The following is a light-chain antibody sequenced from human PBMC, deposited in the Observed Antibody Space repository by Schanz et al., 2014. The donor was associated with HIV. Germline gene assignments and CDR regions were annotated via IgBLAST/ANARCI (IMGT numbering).Light chain of an antibody. CDR3: ISYTSDTVV. Sequence: QSVLTQPASVSGSPGQSITISCTGTSSDVGGYTYVSWYQQHPGKAPKLIIYEVNKRPSGVPNRFSGSKSGNTASLTISGLRAEDEADYYCISYTSDTVVFGGGTKLTVL. CDR1: SSDVGGYTY. J-gene: IGLJ2*01. CDR2: EVN. V-gene: IGLV2-14*03.